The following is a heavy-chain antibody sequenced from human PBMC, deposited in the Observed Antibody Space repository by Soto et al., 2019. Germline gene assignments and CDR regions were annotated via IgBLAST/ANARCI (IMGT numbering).Heavy chain of an antibody. D-gene: IGHD3-22*01. Sequence: SVKVSCKASGGTFSSYAISWVRQAPGQGLEWMGGIIPIFGTANYAQKFQGRVTITADESTSTAYMELSSLRSEDTAVYYCASQGSGGWDDSSGCYYVRGYWFDPWGQGTLVTVSS. V-gene: IGHV1-69*13. CDR3: ASQGSGGWDDSSGCYYVRGYWFDP. CDR1: GGTFSSYA. CDR2: IIPIFGTA. J-gene: IGHJ5*02.